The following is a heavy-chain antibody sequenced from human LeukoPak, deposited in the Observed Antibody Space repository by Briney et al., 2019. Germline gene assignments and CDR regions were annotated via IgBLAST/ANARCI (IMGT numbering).Heavy chain of an antibody. V-gene: IGHV3-33*01. J-gene: IGHJ6*02. CDR2: IWNDGSNK. CDR3: VRALHSGSFYGMDV. D-gene: IGHD1-26*01. CDR1: GFTFSGYG. Sequence: PGGSLRLSCAASGFTFSGYGIHWVRQAPGKGLEWVAVIWNDGSNKYYADPVRGRFTISRDNSQNTVYLQMNSLRAEDTAVYYCVRALHSGSFYGMDVWGQGTTVTVSS.